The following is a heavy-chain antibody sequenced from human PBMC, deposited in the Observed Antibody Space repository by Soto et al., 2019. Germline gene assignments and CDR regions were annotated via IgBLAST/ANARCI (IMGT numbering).Heavy chain of an antibody. Sequence: PGESLKISCKGSGYSFTSYWIGWVRQMPGKGLEWMGIIYPGDSDTRYSPSFQGQVTISADKSISTAYLQWSSLKASDTAMYYCARAPPPPNYYYYGMDVWGKGTTVTVPS. CDR2: IYPGDSDT. CDR3: ARAPPPPNYYYYGMDV. J-gene: IGHJ6*04. CDR1: GYSFTSYW. V-gene: IGHV5-51*01.